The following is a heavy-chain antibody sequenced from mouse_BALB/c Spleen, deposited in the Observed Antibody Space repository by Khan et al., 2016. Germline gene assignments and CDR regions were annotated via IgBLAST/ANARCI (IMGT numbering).Heavy chain of an antibody. CDR2: ISYSGST. Sequence: EVQLQESGPGLVKPSQSLSLTCTVTGYSITSDYAWNWIRQFPGNKLEWMGYISYSGSTSYNPSLKSRISITRGTSKTQVFLQLNSVTTEDTATYYCATYRNYGDAMDYLGRGTSVTVSS. D-gene: IGHD2-1*01. J-gene: IGHJ4*01. CDR1: GYSITSDYA. V-gene: IGHV3-2*02. CDR3: ATYRNYGDAMDY.